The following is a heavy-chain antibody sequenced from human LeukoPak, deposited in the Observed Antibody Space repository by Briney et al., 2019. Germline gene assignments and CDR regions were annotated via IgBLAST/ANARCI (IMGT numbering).Heavy chain of an antibody. CDR3: ARAGRWVAAAATDY. Sequence: ASVKVSCKASGYTFTSYDINWVRQAPGQGLEWMGWISAYNGNTNYAQKLQGRVTMTTDTSTSTAYMELRSLRSDDTAVYYCARAGRWVAAAATDYWGQGTLVTVSS. D-gene: IGHD6-13*01. CDR1: GYTFTSYD. J-gene: IGHJ4*02. CDR2: ISAYNGNT. V-gene: IGHV1-18*01.